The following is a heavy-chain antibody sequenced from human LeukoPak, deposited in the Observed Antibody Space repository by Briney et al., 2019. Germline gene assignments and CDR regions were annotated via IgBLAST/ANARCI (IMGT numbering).Heavy chain of an antibody. CDR1: GFSFSSTA. CDR2: SGTDGDT. V-gene: IGHV3-23*01. CDR3: AKKTPGTYPFDY. Sequence: GGSLRLSCAASGFSFSSTAMNWVRQAPGKGREWVSASGTDGDTYYADSVQGRFTISRDNSRNTLYLQMTSLRDDDTDVYYCAKKTPGTYPFDYWGQGTLVTVSP. D-gene: IGHD6-13*01. J-gene: IGHJ4*02.